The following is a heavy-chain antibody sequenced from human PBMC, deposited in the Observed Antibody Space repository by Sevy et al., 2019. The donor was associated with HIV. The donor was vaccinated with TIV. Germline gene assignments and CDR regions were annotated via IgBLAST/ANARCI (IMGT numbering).Heavy chain of an antibody. CDR2: MNQHGTHI. J-gene: IGHJ5*02. D-gene: IGHD7-27*01. CDR1: GFTFSDFW. CDR3: ARDPDWGALDR. Sequence: GGSLRLSCAVSGFTFSDFWMTWVRQSPGKGLEWVAYMNQHGTHINLLDSVRGRFTISRDNAKNSLYLQMDSLRAEDTAIYYCARDPDWGALDRWGQGTLVTVSS. V-gene: IGHV3-7*01.